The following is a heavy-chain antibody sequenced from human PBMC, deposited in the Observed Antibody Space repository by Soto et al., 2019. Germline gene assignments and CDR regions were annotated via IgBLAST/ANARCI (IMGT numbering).Heavy chain of an antibody. D-gene: IGHD6-13*01. V-gene: IGHV3-64*01. CDR3: ARGVGSSRAWDYFDY. Sequence: EVQLVESGGGLVQPGGSLRLSCTASGFTFSSCPMHWVRQAPGKGLEYVSAISTNGGSTYYANSVKGRFTISRDNSKNTLYLQMGSLRADDMAMYYCARGVGSSRAWDYFDYWGQGTLVTVSS. CDR1: GFTFSSCP. J-gene: IGHJ4*02. CDR2: ISTNGGST.